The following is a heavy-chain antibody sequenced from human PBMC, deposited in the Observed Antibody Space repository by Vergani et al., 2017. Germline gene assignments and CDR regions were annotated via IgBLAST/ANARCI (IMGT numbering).Heavy chain of an antibody. J-gene: IGHJ4*02. D-gene: IGHD2/OR15-2a*01. V-gene: IGHV4-34*02. Sequence: QVQLQQWGAGVVKPSGTLSLTCAVFGESFSSFYWSWIRQPPGTGLEWIGEINNDGHTNYNPSLESRVTVSRDTAKNQFSLNLMSVTAADTAIYYCAVRPRFNLVRREIVTKRTFDYWSQGSLVTVSS. CDR2: INNDGHT. CDR1: GESFSSFY. CDR3: AVRPRFNLVRREIVTKRTFDY.